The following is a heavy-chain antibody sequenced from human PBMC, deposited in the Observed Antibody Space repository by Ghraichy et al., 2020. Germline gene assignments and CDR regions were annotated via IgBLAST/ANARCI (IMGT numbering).Heavy chain of an antibody. J-gene: IGHJ3*02. CDR1: GYTFTNYG. CDR3: ARDSYYYDSSGYHDGFDI. CDR2: ISAYNGNT. V-gene: IGHV1-18*01. Sequence: ASVKVSCKASGYTFTNYGISWVRQAPGQGLEWMGWISAYNGNTNYAQKLQGRVTMTTDTSTTTAYMELRSLRSDDTAVYYCARDSYYYDSSGYHDGFDIWGQGTMVTVSS. D-gene: IGHD3-22*01.